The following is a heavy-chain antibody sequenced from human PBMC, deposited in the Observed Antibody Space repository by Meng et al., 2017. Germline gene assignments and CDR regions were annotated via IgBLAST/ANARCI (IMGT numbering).Heavy chain of an antibody. J-gene: IGHJ3*02. Sequence: ASVKVSCKASGYTFTRYAMYWVRQAPGQRREWMGWINAGNGNTKYSQKFQGRVTITRDTSASTAYMEWSSLRSDDTDVYYCERGPSYGGKTAADAFDIWGQGTMVTVSS. D-gene: IGHD4-23*01. CDR2: INAGNGNT. CDR1: GYTFTRYA. CDR3: ERGPSYGGKTAADAFDI. V-gene: IGHV1-3*01.